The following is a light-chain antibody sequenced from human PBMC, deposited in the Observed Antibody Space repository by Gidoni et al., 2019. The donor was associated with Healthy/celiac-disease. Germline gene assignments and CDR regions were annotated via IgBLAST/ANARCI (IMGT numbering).Light chain of an antibody. CDR1: QSASTY. CDR3: QQRSNSIT. V-gene: IGKV3-11*01. J-gene: IGKJ4*01. Sequence: EMVLTQSPATLSLSPGERATLSCRASQSASTYLAWYQQKPGQAPRLLIYDASNRATGIPARFSGSGSGTDFTLTISSLEPEDFADYCCQQRSNSITFXGXTKVEIK. CDR2: DAS.